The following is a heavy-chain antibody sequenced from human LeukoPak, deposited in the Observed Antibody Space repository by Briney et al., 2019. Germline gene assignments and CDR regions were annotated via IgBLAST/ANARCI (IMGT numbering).Heavy chain of an antibody. CDR3: ARDDRAVAGVDY. V-gene: IGHV3-7*05. CDR1: GFTFGTYS. J-gene: IGHJ4*02. Sequence: GGSLRLSCAASGFTFGTYSMHWVRQAPGKGLEWVANIKQDGSEKYYVDSVKGRFTISRDNAKNSLYLQMNSLRAEDTAVYYCARDDRAVAGVDYWGQGTLVTVSS. D-gene: IGHD6-19*01. CDR2: IKQDGSEK.